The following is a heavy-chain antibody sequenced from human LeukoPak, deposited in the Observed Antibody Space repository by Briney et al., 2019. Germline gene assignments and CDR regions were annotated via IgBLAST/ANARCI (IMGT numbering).Heavy chain of an antibody. V-gene: IGHV3-30*02. CDR2: IRYDGSNK. D-gene: IGHD6-19*01. CDR1: GFTFSSYG. J-gene: IGHJ4*02. Sequence: GGSLRLSCAASGFTFSSYGMHWVRQAPGKGLEWVTFIRYDGSNKYYADSVKGRLTISRDNSKNTLYMQMNSLRAEDTAVYFCAKDASSGFTRYFDYWGQGTLVTVSS. CDR3: AKDASSGFTRYFDY.